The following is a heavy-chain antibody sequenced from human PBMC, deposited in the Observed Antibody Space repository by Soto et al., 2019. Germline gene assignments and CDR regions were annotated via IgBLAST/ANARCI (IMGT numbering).Heavy chain of an antibody. D-gene: IGHD6-13*01. Sequence: EVQLVESGGGLVQPGGSLRLSCAASGFTFSTYSMNWVRQAPGKGLEWVSYISSVGSNIHYADSVRGRFTISRDNAKDSLYLQMNRLRVEDTAVYYCARGSSWVDYWGQGALVTVSS. CDR3: ARGSSWVDY. CDR2: ISSVGSNI. CDR1: GFTFSTYS. V-gene: IGHV3-48*04. J-gene: IGHJ4*02.